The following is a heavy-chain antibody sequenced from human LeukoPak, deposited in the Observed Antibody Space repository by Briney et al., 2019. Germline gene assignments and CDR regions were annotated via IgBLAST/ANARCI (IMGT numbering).Heavy chain of an antibody. J-gene: IGHJ4*02. D-gene: IGHD6-6*01. CDR3: ARGDRISSSKFDY. CDR2: IYYSGST. V-gene: IGHV4-39*07. CDR1: GGSISSSSYY. Sequence: PETLSLTCTVSGGSISSSSYYWGWIRQPPGKGLEWIGSIYYSGSTYYNPSLKSRVTISVDTSKNQFSLKVSSVTAADTAVYYCARGDRISSSKFDYWGQGTLVTVSS.